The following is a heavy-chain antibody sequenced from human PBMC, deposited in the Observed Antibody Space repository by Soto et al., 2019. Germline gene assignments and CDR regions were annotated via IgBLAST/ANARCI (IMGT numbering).Heavy chain of an antibody. D-gene: IGHD6-13*01. CDR3: GRGPSPRAPAGGTPYYYAMDV. CDR2: INGGTGQT. V-gene: IGHV1-3*01. CDR1: GYTFTTHA. Sequence: ASVKVSCKASGYTFTTHAMHWVRQAPGQSLEWMGWINGGTGQTKHSQRFQGRVSMTRNTATGTAYLELTSLRSDDSAVYYCGRGPSPRAPAGGTPYYYAMDVWGQGTTVTVSS. J-gene: IGHJ6*02.